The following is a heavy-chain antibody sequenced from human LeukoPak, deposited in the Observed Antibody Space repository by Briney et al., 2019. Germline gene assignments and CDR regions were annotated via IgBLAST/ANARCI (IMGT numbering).Heavy chain of an antibody. CDR3: ARHDAVAGDYFDY. D-gene: IGHD6-19*01. CDR1: GASIASSSYY. Sequence: KTSETLSLTCTVSGASIASSSYYWSWLRQPPGKGLELIGNIYDSDLHNPSLKSRVTISVDMSKNQFSLKLSSVTAADTAVYYCARHDAVAGDYFDYWGQGTLVTVSS. CDR2: IYDSD. J-gene: IGHJ4*02. V-gene: IGHV4-39*07.